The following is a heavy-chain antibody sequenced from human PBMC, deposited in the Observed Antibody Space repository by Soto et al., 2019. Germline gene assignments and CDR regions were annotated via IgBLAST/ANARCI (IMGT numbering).Heavy chain of an antibody. CDR1: GVSVSSNTYY. D-gene: IGHD3-10*01. CDR2: INHSGST. Sequence: PSETLSLTCAVSGVSVSSNTYYWTWIRQPPGKGLEWIGEINHSGSTNYNPSLKSRVTISVDTSKNQFSLKLSSVTAADTAVYYCARGLASRYGSGTPWGQGTLVTVSS. J-gene: IGHJ5*02. CDR3: ARGLASRYGSGTP. V-gene: IGHV4-34*01.